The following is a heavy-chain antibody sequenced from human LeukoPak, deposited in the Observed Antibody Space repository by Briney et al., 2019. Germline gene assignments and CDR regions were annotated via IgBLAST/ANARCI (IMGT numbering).Heavy chain of an antibody. CDR1: GFTFDDYG. J-gene: IGHJ4*02. V-gene: IGHV3-20*04. CDR2: INWNGGST. Sequence: GGSLRLSCAASGFTFDDYGMSWVRQAPGKGLEWVSGINWNGGSTGYADSVKGRFTISRDNSKNTLYLQMNSLRAEDTAVYYCAKATGVRGVITRGYFDYWGQGTLVTVSS. CDR3: AKATGVRGVITRGYFDY. D-gene: IGHD3-10*01.